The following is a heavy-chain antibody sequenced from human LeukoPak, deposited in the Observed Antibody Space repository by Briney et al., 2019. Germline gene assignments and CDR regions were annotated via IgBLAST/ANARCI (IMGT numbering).Heavy chain of an antibody. V-gene: IGHV3-23*01. CDR2: ISYSGANS. CDR3: ARDMQLST. CDR1: GFTFSGSA. J-gene: IGHJ3*01. Sequence: GGSLRLSCVASGFTFSGSAMSWVRQALGEGREGVSLISYSGANSYYTDSVRGRCTISRDNSKDTLFLQMNSLRDEDTAIYYCARDMQLSTWGLGTMVTVSS. D-gene: IGHD3-16*02.